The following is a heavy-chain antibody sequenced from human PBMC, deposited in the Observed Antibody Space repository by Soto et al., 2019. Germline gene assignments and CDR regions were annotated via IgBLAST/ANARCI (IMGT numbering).Heavy chain of an antibody. CDR1: GVSISNSY. Sequence: QVQLQESGPGLVKPSETMSLTCTVSGVSISNSYCSWVRQPPGKKLEWIGHIWNSGTTDYNPSLRGWVTMSGETSKNQVSLRLSSVTATDTAVYYWARGGGSYTTGWYNDYWGQGTLVTVSS. D-gene: IGHD6-19*01. CDR3: ARGGGSYTTGWYNDY. J-gene: IGHJ4*02. V-gene: IGHV4-4*09. CDR2: IWNSGTT.